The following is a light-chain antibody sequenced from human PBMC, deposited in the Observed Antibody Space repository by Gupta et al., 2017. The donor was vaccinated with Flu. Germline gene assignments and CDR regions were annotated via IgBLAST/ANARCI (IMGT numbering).Light chain of an antibody. CDR2: DVS. CDR3: CSYAGSWV. J-gene: IGLJ3*02. CDR1: SSDVGGYNY. V-gene: IGLV2-11*01. Sequence: QSALTQPRPVSGSPGPSVPISCTGTSSDVGGYNYVSWYQQHPGKAPKLMIYDVSTRPSGVPDRFSGSKSGNTASLTISGLQAEDEADYYCCSYAGSWVFGGGTKLTVL.